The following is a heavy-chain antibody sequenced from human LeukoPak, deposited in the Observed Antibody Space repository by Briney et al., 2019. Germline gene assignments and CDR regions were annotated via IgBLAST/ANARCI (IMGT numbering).Heavy chain of an antibody. CDR3: ARSAEWLRNAFDI. CDR1: GASTSHFY. D-gene: IGHD5-12*01. Sequence: PSETLSLSCTVSGASTSHFYWNWIRQPPGRGLEWIGYMHNSGSSKQHPSLKSRVTNSIDTSKNQFSLQLTSVTAADTAIYYCARSAEWLRNAFDIWGQGTMVSVSS. CDR2: MHNSGSS. J-gene: IGHJ3*02. V-gene: IGHV4-59*01.